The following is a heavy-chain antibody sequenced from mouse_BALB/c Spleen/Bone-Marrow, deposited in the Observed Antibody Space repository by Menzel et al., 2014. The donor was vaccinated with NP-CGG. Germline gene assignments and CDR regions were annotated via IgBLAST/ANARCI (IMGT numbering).Heavy chain of an antibody. Sequence: EVKLMESGGGLVQPGGSLILSCATSGFTFTDYYMSWVRQPPGKALGWLGFIRNKANGYTTEYSASVKGRFTISRDNSQSILYLQMNTLRAEDSATYYCARDMGLLRFDYWGQGTTLTVSS. V-gene: IGHV7-3*02. CDR1: GFTFTDYY. J-gene: IGHJ2*01. CDR2: IRNKANGYTT. D-gene: IGHD1-1*01. CDR3: ARDMGLLRFDY.